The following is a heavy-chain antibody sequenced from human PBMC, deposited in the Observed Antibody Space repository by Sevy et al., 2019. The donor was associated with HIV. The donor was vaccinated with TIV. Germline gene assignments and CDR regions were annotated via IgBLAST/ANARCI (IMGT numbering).Heavy chain of an antibody. CDR3: ALLAYGYYVGYFDP. V-gene: IGHV4-61*01. D-gene: IGHD4-17*01. J-gene: IGHJ5*02. CDR2: ISYSGSS. Sequence: SETLSLTCTVSGGSLNSGSYYWSWIRQPPGKGLEWIGYISYSGSSNYNYSLKSRVTISVHPSNNQFSLKLSSVTAADTAIYYCALLAYGYYVGYFDPWGQGTLVTVSS. CDR1: GGSLNSGSYY.